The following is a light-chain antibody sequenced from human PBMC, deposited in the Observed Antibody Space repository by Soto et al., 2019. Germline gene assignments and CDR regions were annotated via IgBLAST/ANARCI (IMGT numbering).Light chain of an antibody. CDR1: QGIDSS. CDR2: AAS. CDR3: QQLHDYPIT. Sequence: ILLNLSPSSLSASVGDRVTITCRASQGIDSSFAWYQQKPGKAPKLLIYAASSLQSGVPSRFSGSGSGTDFTLTISSLQPEDFATYYCQQLHDYPITFGQGTRLEIK. J-gene: IGKJ5*01. V-gene: IGKV1-9*01.